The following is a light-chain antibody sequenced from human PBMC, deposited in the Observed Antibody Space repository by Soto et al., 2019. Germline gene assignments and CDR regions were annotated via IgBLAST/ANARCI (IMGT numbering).Light chain of an antibody. CDR2: EDS. J-gene: IGLJ2*01. V-gene: IGLV2-23*01. CDR3: CSYAGSSTLV. Sequence: QAVVTQPASVSGSPGQSITISCTGTSSDVGSYNLVSWYQQHPGKAPKLIIYEDSNRPSGVSNRFSGSKSGNTASLTISGLQAEDEADYYCCSYAGSSTLVFGGGTKLTVL. CDR1: SSDVGSYNL.